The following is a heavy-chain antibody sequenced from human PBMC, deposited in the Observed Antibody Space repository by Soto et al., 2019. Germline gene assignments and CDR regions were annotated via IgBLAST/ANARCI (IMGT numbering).Heavy chain of an antibody. D-gene: IGHD3-3*01. CDR3: AASYYDFWSGYYPEYYFDY. J-gene: IGHJ4*02. Sequence: GASVKVSCKASGFTFASSAMQWVRQARGQRLEWIGWIVVGSGNTNYAQKFQERVTITRDMSTSTAYMELSSLRSEDTAVYYCAASYYDFWSGYYPEYYFDYWGQGTLVTVSS. CDR2: IVVGSGNT. CDR1: GFTFASSA. V-gene: IGHV1-58*02.